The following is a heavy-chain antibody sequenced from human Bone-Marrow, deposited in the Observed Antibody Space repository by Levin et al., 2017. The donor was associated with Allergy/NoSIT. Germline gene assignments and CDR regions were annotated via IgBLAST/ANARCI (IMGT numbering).Heavy chain of an antibody. CDR1: GGSISSYY. CDR2: IYTSGST. D-gene: IGHD2-21*02. CDR3: ARDHIVVVTAIPPGWYFDL. Sequence: NPSETLSLTCTVSGGSISSYYWSWIRQPAGKGLEWIGRIYTSGSTNYNPSLKSRVTMSVDTSKNQFSLKLSSVTAADTAVYYCARDHIVVVTAIPPGWYFDLWGRGTLVTVSS. J-gene: IGHJ2*01. V-gene: IGHV4-4*07.